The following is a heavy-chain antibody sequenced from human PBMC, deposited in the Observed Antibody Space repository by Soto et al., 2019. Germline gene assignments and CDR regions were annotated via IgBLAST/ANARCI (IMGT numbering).Heavy chain of an antibody. CDR3: AHRGGAAVGLYYFDY. Sequence: QITLKESGPTLVKPTQTLTLTCTFSGFSLSTTGVGVGWIRQPPGKVLEWLALIYWHDDKRYSPSLKSRLTITKDTSKNQVVLTMTNMDPVDTATYYCAHRGGAAVGLYYFDYWGQGTLVTVSS. V-gene: IGHV2-5*01. D-gene: IGHD6-13*01. CDR1: GFSLSTTGVG. CDR2: IYWHDDK. J-gene: IGHJ4*02.